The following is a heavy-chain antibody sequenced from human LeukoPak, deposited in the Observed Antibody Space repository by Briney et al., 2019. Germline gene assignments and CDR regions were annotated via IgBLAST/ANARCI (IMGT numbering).Heavy chain of an antibody. J-gene: IGHJ4*02. D-gene: IGHD3-10*01. V-gene: IGHV7-4-1*02. CDR2: MNTNTGNP. CDR1: GYTFSNYA. CDR3: ARLTGGSGSYFSY. Sequence: ASVTVSCKASGYTFSNYAMNWVRQAPGQGLEWVGLMNTNTGNPTYAQGFTGRFVFSLDTSVSTAYLQISSLKAEEAAVYYCARLTGGSGSYFSYWGQGTLVTVSS.